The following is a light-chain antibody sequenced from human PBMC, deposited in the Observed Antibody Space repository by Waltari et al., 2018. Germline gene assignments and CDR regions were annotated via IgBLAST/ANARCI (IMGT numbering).Light chain of an antibody. V-gene: IGKV3-20*01. CDR1: QSIRRY. CDR2: GAS. CDR3: QHYVRLPVT. Sequence: EIVLTQSPGPLSLSPGDRATLSCRASQSIRRYLAWYQQRPGQAPRLPIFGASSRATGIPDRFSGSGVGTDFSLTISRLEPEDFAVYSCQHYVRLPVTFGQGTKVEIK. J-gene: IGKJ1*01.